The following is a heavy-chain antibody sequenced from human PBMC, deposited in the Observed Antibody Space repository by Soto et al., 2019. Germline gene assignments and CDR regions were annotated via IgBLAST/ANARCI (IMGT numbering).Heavy chain of an antibody. D-gene: IGHD3-10*01. CDR3: TRQYYYGSGVTFYHFGMDV. CDR1: GYGFTSYW. CDR2: IYGGGSEV. J-gene: IGHJ6*02. V-gene: IGHV5-51*01. Sequence: EAQLVQSGAELKKPGESLKISCKGLGYGFTSYWIGWVRQMPGRGLEWMGMIYGGGSEVRYSPSFQGQVTISVDEPSLTAYLQWTSLKASDSAIYYCTRQYYYGSGVTFYHFGMDVLGQGTTVTVSS.